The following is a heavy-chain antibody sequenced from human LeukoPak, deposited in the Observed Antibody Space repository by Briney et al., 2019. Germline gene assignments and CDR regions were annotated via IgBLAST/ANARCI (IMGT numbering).Heavy chain of an antibody. Sequence: GGSLRLSCAASGFTFDDYDMFWVRQAPGKGLEWVSLISWDGASTKYADSVKGRFTISRVNSKNSLYLQMNSLRTEDTALYYCAKRPTPGYSSSWYIVHWGQGTLVTVSS. CDR2: ISWDGAST. D-gene: IGHD6-13*01. CDR1: GFTFDDYD. J-gene: IGHJ4*02. CDR3: AKRPTPGYSSSWYIVH. V-gene: IGHV3-43*01.